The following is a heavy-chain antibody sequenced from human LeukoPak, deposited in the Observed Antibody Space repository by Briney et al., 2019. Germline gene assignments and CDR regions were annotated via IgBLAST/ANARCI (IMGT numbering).Heavy chain of an antibody. CDR3: ARVRRGRKGEQWLVPGNYFDY. V-gene: IGHV4-34*01. Sequence: SETLSLTCAVYGGSFSGYYWSWIRRPPGKGLEWIGEINHSGSTNYNPSLKSRVTISVDTSKNQFSLKLSSVTAADTAVYYCARVRRGRKGEQWLVPGNYFDYWGQGTLVTVSS. CDR1: GGSFSGYY. CDR2: INHSGST. J-gene: IGHJ4*02. D-gene: IGHD6-19*01.